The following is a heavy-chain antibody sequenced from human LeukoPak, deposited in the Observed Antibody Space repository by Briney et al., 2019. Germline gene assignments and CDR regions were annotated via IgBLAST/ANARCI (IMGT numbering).Heavy chain of an antibody. Sequence: ASVKVSCKASGYTFTGYYMHWVRQAPGQGLEWMGWINPNSGGTNYAQKFQGRVTMTRDTSISTAYMELSRLRSDDTAVYYCARGSYGYSSSWYYFDYWGQGTLVTVSS. CDR1: GYTFTGYY. V-gene: IGHV1-2*02. J-gene: IGHJ4*02. D-gene: IGHD6-13*01. CDR2: INPNSGGT. CDR3: ARGSYGYSSSWYYFDY.